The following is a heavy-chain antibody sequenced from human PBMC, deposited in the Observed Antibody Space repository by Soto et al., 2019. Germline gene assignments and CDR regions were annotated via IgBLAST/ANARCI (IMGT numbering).Heavy chain of an antibody. Sequence: QVQLVESGGGVVQPGRSLRLSCAASGFTFSRYGMHWFRQSPGKGLEWVAVMWSDGSNEYNEDSVKGPFTISRDNSKNTLYLQLNSLRAEDTAVYYCAKENGQIDYWGQGTLVTVSS. CDR2: MWSDGSNE. CDR1: GFTFSRYG. CDR3: AKENGQIDY. V-gene: IGHV3-33*06. J-gene: IGHJ4*02.